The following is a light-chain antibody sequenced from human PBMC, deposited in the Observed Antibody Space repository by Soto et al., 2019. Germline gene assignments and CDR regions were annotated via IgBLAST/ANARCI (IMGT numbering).Light chain of an antibody. CDR1: QDINIY. V-gene: IGKV1-39*01. CDR2: TAS. CDR3: QQSHSTPLT. J-gene: IGKJ4*01. Sequence: DIQMTQSPSSLSASVGDRVTITCRASQDINIYLNWYQQRPGKAPNLLIYTASSLQSGVPPRFSGSGSGTDFSLTITSLQPEDFATYFCQQSHSTPLTFGGGTKVEIK.